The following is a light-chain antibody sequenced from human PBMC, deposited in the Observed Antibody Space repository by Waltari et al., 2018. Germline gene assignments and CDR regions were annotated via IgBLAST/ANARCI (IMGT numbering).Light chain of an antibody. CDR3: QKYNSAPWT. V-gene: IGKV1-27*01. CDR2: GAS. J-gene: IGKJ1*01. Sequence: DIQMTQSPSSLSASVGDRVTITCRASQAITNYVAWYQQRPGKAPKLLIYGASTLESGVSSRFSGSGFGRDFTPTISSLQPEDVAVYYCQKYNSAPWTFGQGTRVEV. CDR1: QAITNY.